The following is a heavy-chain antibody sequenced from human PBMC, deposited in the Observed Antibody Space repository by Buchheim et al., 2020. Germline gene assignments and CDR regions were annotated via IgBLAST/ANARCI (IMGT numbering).Heavy chain of an antibody. V-gene: IGHV3-23*01. CDR1: GFTFSSYA. CDR3: AKDLIDRRVTAIPFGYAFDI. J-gene: IGHJ3*02. CDR2: ISGSGGST. Sequence: EVQLLESGGGLVQPGGSLRLSCAASGFTFSSYAMSWVRQAPGKGLEWVSAISGSGGSTYYADSVKGRFTISRDNSKNTLYLQMNILRAEDTDVYYCAKDLIDRRVTAIPFGYAFDIWGQGT. D-gene: IGHD2-21*02.